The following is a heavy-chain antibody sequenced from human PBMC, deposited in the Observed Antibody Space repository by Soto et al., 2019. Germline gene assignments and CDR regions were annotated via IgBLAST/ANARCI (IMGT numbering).Heavy chain of an antibody. CDR2: IYYSGST. CDR1: GGSISNYY. Sequence: SETLSLTCTVSGGSISNYYWSWIRQSPGKGLEWIGYIYYSGSTNYNPSLKSRVTISVDTSKNQFSLKLSSVTAADTAVYYCARHPTVTEYYFDYWGQGTLVTVSS. D-gene: IGHD4-17*01. J-gene: IGHJ4*02. V-gene: IGHV4-59*08. CDR3: ARHPTVTEYYFDY.